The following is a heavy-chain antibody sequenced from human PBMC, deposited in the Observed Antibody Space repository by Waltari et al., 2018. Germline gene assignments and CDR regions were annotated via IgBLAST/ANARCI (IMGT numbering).Heavy chain of an antibody. CDR3: ARHAGSSGWYNYYYYYMDV. CDR1: GGSISSSSYY. J-gene: IGHJ6*03. CDR2: IYYSGST. Sequence: QLQLQESGPGLVKPSETLSLTCTVSGGSISSSSYYWGWIRQPPGKGLEWIGSIYYSGSTYYNPSLKSRVTISVDTSKNQFSLKLSSVTAADTAVYYCARHAGSSGWYNYYYYYMDVWGKGTTVTVSS. V-gene: IGHV4-39*01. D-gene: IGHD6-19*01.